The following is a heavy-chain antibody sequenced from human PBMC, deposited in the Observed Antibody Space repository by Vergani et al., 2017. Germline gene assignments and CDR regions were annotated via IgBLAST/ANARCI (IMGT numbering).Heavy chain of an antibody. CDR1: GGSISSYY. CDR2: IYYSGST. V-gene: IGHV4-59*01. J-gene: IGHJ6*02. CDR3: ASMAYSSGRYASPEGMDV. D-gene: IGHD6-19*01. Sequence: QVQLQESGPGLVKPSETLSLICTVSGGSISSYYWSWIRQPPGKGLEWFGYIYYSGSTNYNPSLKSRVTISVDTSKNQFSLKLSSVTAADTAVYYCASMAYSSGRYASPEGMDVWGQGTTVTVSS.